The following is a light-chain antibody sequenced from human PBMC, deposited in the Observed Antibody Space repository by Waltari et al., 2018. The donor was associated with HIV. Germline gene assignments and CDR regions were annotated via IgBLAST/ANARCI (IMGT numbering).Light chain of an antibody. CDR1: RSNIGSNT. V-gene: IGLV1-44*01. Sequence: QSVLTQPPSASGTPGPPVTISCSGSRSNIGSNTVNWYQHLPGTAPKLLIYSNNVRPSGVPDRFSGFKSGTSASLAISGLQSQDEADYYCTTWDDRLNALVFGGGTEVTVL. CDR2: SNN. J-gene: IGLJ3*02. CDR3: TTWDDRLNALV.